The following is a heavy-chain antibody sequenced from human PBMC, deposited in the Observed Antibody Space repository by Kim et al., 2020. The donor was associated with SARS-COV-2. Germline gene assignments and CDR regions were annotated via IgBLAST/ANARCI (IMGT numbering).Heavy chain of an antibody. V-gene: IGHV7-4-1*02. CDR3: ARDGGSGWYEVIDY. D-gene: IGHD6-19*01. J-gene: IGHJ4*02. Sequence: AQGFTGRFVFSLDTSVSTAYLQISSLKAEDTAVYYCARDGGSGWYEVIDYWGQGTLVTVSS.